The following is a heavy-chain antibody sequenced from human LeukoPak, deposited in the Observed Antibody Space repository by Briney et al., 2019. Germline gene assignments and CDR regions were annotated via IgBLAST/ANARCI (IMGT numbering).Heavy chain of an antibody. CDR3: ARDPRVYNWNHADAFDI. J-gene: IGHJ3*02. V-gene: IGHV4-34*01. CDR2: IDHSGST. Sequence: SETLSLTCGVYGGSFSGYYWTWIRQPPGRGLEWIGEIDHSGSTNYDPSLKSRVTISVDTSKNQFSVKLSSVTAADTAVYYCARDPRVYNWNHADAFDIWGQGTMVTVSS. D-gene: IGHD1-14*01. CDR1: GGSFSGYY.